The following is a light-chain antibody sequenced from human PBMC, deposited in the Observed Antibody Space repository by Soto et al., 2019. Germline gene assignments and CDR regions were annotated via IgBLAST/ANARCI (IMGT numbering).Light chain of an antibody. CDR2: AAS. CDR1: QGISSY. J-gene: IGKJ2*01. V-gene: IGKV1-9*01. Sequence: DIQLTQSPSFLSASVGDRVTITCRASQGISSYLAWYQQKPGKAPKLLIYAASTLQSGVPSRFSGSGSGTEFTLTISSLPPEDFANYYCQQLNSYPPYTFGQGTKLEIK. CDR3: QQLNSYPPYT.